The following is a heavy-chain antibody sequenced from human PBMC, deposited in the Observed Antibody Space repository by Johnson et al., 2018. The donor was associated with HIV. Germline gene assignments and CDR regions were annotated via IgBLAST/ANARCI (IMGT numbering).Heavy chain of an antibody. Sequence: VQLVESGGGLIQPGGSLRLSCEASGFTVRSNYISWVRQAPGKGLEWVSVIYSGGDTYYADSMMGRLTISRDNSKNTLYLQMNSLRAEDTAVYYCARGGAGGNSEGAFDIWGQGTMVTVSS. CDR3: ARGGAGGNSEGAFDI. CDR1: GFTVRSNY. V-gene: IGHV3-53*01. CDR2: IYSGGDT. D-gene: IGHD4-23*01. J-gene: IGHJ3*02.